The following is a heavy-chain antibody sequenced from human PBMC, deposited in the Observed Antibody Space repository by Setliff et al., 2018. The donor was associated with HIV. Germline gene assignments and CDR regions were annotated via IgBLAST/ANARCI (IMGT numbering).Heavy chain of an antibody. J-gene: IGHJ4*02. V-gene: IGHV3-48*01. Sequence: GGSLRLSCAASRFTFSNNAMGWVRQAPGKGLEWVSYISSSSSTIYYADSVKGRFTISRDNSKNTLYLQMNSLSAEDTAVYYCARFRRSGYNYVEGTALAYWGQGTLVTVSS. D-gene: IGHD3-22*01. CDR2: ISSSSSTI. CDR3: ARFRRSGYNYVEGTALAY. CDR1: RFTFSNNA.